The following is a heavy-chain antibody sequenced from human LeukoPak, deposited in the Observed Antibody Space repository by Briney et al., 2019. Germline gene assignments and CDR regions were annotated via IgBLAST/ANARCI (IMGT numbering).Heavy chain of an antibody. D-gene: IGHD6-13*01. J-gene: IGHJ4*02. Sequence: GGSLRLSCATSGFSFGDYAMSWVRQAPGKGLGWVGFIRSKAYGGTTDYAAPVKGRFSISRDDSKTIAYLQMNSLRTEDTAVYYCTRLQSGTSSWALDYWGQGTLVTVFS. V-gene: IGHV3-49*04. CDR3: TRLQSGTSSWALDY. CDR1: GFSFGDYA. CDR2: IRSKAYGGTT.